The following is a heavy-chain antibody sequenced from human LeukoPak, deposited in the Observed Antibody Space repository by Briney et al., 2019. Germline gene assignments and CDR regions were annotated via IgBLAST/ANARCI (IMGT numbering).Heavy chain of an antibody. D-gene: IGHD3-22*01. V-gene: IGHV3-48*03. CDR1: GFTFSSYE. Sequence: PGGSLRLSCAASGFTFSSYEMNWVRQAPGKGLEWVSYISSSGSTIYYADHVKGRFTISRHNPKNSLYLQMNSLRAEDTAVYYCARDTYYYDSSCYFWGQGTLVTVSS. J-gene: IGHJ4*02. CDR3: ARDTYYYDSSCYF. CDR2: ISSSGSTI.